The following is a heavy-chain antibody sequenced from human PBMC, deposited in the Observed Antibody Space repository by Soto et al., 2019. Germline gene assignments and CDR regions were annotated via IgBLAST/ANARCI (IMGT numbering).Heavy chain of an antibody. J-gene: IGHJ4*02. CDR2: IVVGSGNT. CDR1: GFTFTSSA. CDR3: ARATYYDFWSGYASFDY. D-gene: IGHD3-3*01. Sequence: SVKVSCKASGFTFTSSAMQWVRQARGQRLEWIGWIVVGSGNTNYAQKFQERVTITRDMSTSTAYMELSSLRSEDTAVYYCARATYYDFWSGYASFDYWGQGTLVTVSS. V-gene: IGHV1-58*02.